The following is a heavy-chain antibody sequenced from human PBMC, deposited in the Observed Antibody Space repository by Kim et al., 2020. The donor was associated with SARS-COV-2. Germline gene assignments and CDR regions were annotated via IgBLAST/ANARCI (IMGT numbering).Heavy chain of an antibody. Sequence: GGSLRLSCAVSGFTFTNVRMSWVRQTPGKGLEWVCRINSKIGGETTDYAASGKGRVSISRDEAKNTLYLQMTRLKIEATAVYYCTTHRVVARLFDYWGKGNRLTLSS. V-gene: IGHV3-15*01. CDR2: INSKIGGETT. D-gene: IGHD5-12*01. J-gene: IGHJ4*02. CDR1: GFTFTNVR. CDR3: TTHRVVARLFDY.